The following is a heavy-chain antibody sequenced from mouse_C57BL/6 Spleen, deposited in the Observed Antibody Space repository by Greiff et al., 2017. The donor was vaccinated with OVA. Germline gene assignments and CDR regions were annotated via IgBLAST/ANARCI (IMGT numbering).Heavy chain of an antibody. D-gene: IGHD3-2*02. CDR2: INPYNGGT. V-gene: IGHV1-19*01. CDR3: ARRKLTAMDY. Sequence: EVQPQQSGPVLVKPGASVKMSCKASGYTFTDYYMNWVKQSHGKSLEWIGVINPYNGGTSYNQKFKGKATLTVDKSSSTAYMELNSLTSEDSAVYYCARRKLTAMDYWGQGTSVTVSS. J-gene: IGHJ4*01. CDR1: GYTFTDYY.